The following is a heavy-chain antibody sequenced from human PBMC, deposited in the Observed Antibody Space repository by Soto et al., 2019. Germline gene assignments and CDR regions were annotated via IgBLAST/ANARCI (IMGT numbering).Heavy chain of an antibody. CDR2: ISAYNGNT. J-gene: IGHJ6*02. CDR1: GYTFTSYG. Sequence: ASVKVSCKASGYTFTSYGISWVRQAPGQGLEWMGWISAYNGNTNYAQKLQGRVTMTTDTSTSTAYMELRSLRSDDTAVYYCAREQVXSSSWFSLAYYYYGMDVWGQGTTVTVSS. V-gene: IGHV1-18*04. CDR3: AREQVXSSSWFSLAYYYYGMDV. D-gene: IGHD6-13*01.